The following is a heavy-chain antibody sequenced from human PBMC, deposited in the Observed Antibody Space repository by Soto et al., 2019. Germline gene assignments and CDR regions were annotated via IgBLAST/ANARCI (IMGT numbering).Heavy chain of an antibody. Sequence: SGTLSLTCAVYGGAFRGFYWGWIRQPPGKGLEWIGEINHSGSTNYNPSLKSRVTISVDTSKNQFSLKLSSVTAADTAVYYCARVGEYFDYWGQGTLVTVSS. J-gene: IGHJ4*02. CDR2: INHSGST. V-gene: IGHV4-34*01. CDR3: ARVGEYFDY. D-gene: IGHD1-26*01. CDR1: GGAFRGFY.